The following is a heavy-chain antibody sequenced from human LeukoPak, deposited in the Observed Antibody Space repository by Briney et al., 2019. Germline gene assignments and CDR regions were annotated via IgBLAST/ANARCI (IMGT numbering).Heavy chain of an antibody. Sequence: GPVKVSCKASGYTFTGYYMHWVRQAPGQGLEWVGRFNPNSGATNSAQKFQGRVFMTGDTSISTAYMELSSLRSDDTAVYYCARDNNWNDDYYYGMDVWGQGTTVTVSS. CDR1: GYTFTGYY. CDR2: FNPNSGAT. J-gene: IGHJ6*02. V-gene: IGHV1-2*06. D-gene: IGHD1-1*01. CDR3: ARDNNWNDDYYYGMDV.